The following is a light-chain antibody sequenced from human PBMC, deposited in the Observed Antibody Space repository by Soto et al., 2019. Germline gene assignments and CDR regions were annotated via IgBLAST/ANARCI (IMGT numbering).Light chain of an antibody. Sequence: DIQMTQSPSTLSASVGDRVTITCRASQSISSWLAWYQQKPGKAPNLLIYKASSLESGVPSRFSGSGSGTEFTLTISSLQPDDFGTYYCQQYSSYSETFGQGTKVEIK. CDR3: QQYSSYSET. V-gene: IGKV1-5*03. CDR2: KAS. J-gene: IGKJ1*01. CDR1: QSISSW.